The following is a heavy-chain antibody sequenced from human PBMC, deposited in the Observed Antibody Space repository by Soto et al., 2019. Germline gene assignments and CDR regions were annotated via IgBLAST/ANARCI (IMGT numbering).Heavy chain of an antibody. V-gene: IGHV4-30-4*01. CDR1: GGSISSGDYY. CDR3: ASLRFLEWLPKDDAFDI. J-gene: IGHJ3*02. Sequence: PSETLSLTCTVSGGSISSGDYYWSWIRRPPGKGLEWTGYIYYSGSTYYNPSLKSRVTISVDTSKNQFSLKLSSVTAADTAVYYCASLRFLEWLPKDDAFDIWGQGTMVTVSS. CDR2: IYYSGST. D-gene: IGHD3-3*01.